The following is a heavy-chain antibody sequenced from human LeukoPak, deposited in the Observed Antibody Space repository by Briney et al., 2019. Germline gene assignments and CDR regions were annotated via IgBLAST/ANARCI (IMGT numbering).Heavy chain of an antibody. D-gene: IGHD6-6*01. J-gene: IGHJ6*03. CDR2: ISGDAGRT. V-gene: IGHV3-23*01. CDR1: GFTFSSYG. Sequence: GGSLRLSCAASGFTFSSYGMNWVRQAPGKGLEWVSGISGDAGRTYYADSVKGRFTISRDNSKNTLYLQMNSLRAEDTAVYYCAKDQEYSSSQDYYYYMDVWGKGTTVTVSS. CDR3: AKDQEYSSSQDYYYYMDV.